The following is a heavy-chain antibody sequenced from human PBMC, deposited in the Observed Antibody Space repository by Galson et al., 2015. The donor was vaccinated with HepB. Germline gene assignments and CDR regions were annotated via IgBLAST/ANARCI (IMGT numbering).Heavy chain of an antibody. V-gene: IGHV3-23*01. CDR3: AKGGGAYDSVFDY. Sequence: SLRLSCAASGFTFNNYAMSWVRQAPGKGLEWVSAISGAGGSTYYADSVKGRFTISRDNSKNTLYLQVNSLRAEDTALYYCAKGGGAYDSVFDYWGQGTLVTVSS. D-gene: IGHD5-12*01. CDR2: ISGAGGST. CDR1: GFTFNNYA. J-gene: IGHJ4*02.